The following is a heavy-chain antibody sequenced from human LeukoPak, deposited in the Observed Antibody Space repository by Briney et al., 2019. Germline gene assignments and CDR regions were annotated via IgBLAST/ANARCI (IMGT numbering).Heavy chain of an antibody. J-gene: IGHJ4*02. CDR1: GFTFSSYG. V-gene: IGHV3-30*18. CDR2: ISYDGSNK. Sequence: GGSLRLSCAASGFTFSSYGMHWVRQAPGKGLEWVAVISYDGSNKYYADSVKGRFTISRDNSKNTLYLQMNSLRAEDTAVYYCAKAPANYGSGSYYQDYWGQGTLVTVSS. CDR3: AKAPANYGSGSYYQDY. D-gene: IGHD3-10*01.